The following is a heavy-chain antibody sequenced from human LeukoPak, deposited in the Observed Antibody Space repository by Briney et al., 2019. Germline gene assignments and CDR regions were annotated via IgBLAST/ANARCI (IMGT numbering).Heavy chain of an antibody. CDR2: ITSSSSTI. CDR3: ARRDTPRARYRGSLWYFDL. CDR1: GFTFSSYS. D-gene: IGHD1-26*01. V-gene: IGHV3-48*02. Sequence: PGGSLRLSCAASGFTFSSYSMYWVRQAPGKGLEWVSYITSSSSTIYYADSVKGRFTISRDNAKNSLYLQMNSLRDEDTAVYYCARRDTPRARYRGSLWYFDLWGRGPLVTVSS. J-gene: IGHJ2*01.